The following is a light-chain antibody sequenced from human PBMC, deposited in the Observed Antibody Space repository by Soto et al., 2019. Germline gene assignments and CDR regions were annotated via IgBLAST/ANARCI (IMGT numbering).Light chain of an antibody. CDR1: QSISCY. CDR3: QQSYNTPLT. V-gene: IGKV1-39*01. Sequence: DIQMTQSPSSLSASVGDRVTITCRASQSISCYLNWYQQKPGKAPKLLIYAASSLQRGVPSRFSCSGSGTDFTRTISSLQPEDFATYYCQQSYNTPLTFGGGTNVEIK. J-gene: IGKJ4*01. CDR2: AAS.